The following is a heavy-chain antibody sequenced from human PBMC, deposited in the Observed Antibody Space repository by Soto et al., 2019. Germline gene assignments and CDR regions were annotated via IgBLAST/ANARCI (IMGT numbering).Heavy chain of an antibody. CDR3: ARLHCASPNCVPLEP. CDR2: IYYSGTS. Sequence: QLQLQESGPGLVKPSETLSLTCSVSGGSINADTYYWGWLRQPPGKGLEWIGSIYYSGTSYYNPSLKSRVTMSVDTSKKQLSLRLRSVTAADTTVYDCARLHCASPNCVPLEPCGQGTLVIVSS. V-gene: IGHV4-39*01. D-gene: IGHD2-2*01. J-gene: IGHJ5*02. CDR1: GGSINADTYY.